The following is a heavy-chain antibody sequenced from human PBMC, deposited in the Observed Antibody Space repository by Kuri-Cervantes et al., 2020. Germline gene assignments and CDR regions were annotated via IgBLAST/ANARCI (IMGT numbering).Heavy chain of an antibody. CDR2: ISYDGSNK. CDR3: AKVTYYDFWSGYYEYYFDY. Sequence: GGSLRLSCAASGFTFSSYAMHWVRQAPGKGLEWVAVISYDGSNKYYADSVKGRFTISRDNSKNTLYLQMNSLRAEDTAVYYCAKVTYYDFWSGYYEYYFDYWGQGTLVTVSS. D-gene: IGHD3-3*01. V-gene: IGHV3-30-3*01. CDR1: GFTFSSYA. J-gene: IGHJ4*02.